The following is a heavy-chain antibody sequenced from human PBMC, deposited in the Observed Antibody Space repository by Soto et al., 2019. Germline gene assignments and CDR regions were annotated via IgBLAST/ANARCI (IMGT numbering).Heavy chain of an antibody. Sequence: GGSLRLSCAASGFTFSNAWMNWVRQAPGKGLEWVGRIKSKTDGGTTDYAAPVKGRFTISRDDSKNTQYLQMNSLKTEDTAVYYCTTPWLHEWELLPTLLYYYYYGMDVWGQGTTVTVSS. CDR1: GFTFSNAW. D-gene: IGHD1-26*01. CDR2: IKSKTDGGTT. V-gene: IGHV3-15*07. J-gene: IGHJ6*02. CDR3: TTPWLHEWELLPTLLYYYYYGMDV.